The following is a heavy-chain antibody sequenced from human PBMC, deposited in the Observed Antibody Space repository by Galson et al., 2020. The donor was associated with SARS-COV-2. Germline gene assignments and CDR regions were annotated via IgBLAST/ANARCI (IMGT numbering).Heavy chain of an antibody. Sequence: ESLKISCKASGYTFTDYDINWVRQATGQGLEWMGWMNPNSGNTGYAQKFQGRVTMTRDTSISTAYMELSSLRSEDTAVYYCATYSGSSMRGIDPWGQGTLVTVSS. D-gene: IGHD6-13*01. V-gene: IGHV1-8*01. J-gene: IGHJ5*02. CDR1: GYTFTDYD. CDR3: ATYSGSSMRGIDP. CDR2: MNPNSGNT.